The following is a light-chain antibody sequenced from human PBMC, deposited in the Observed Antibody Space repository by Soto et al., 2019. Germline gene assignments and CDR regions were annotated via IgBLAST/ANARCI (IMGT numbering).Light chain of an antibody. CDR2: DVS. CDR3: SSYTTSGSLV. Sequence: QSVLTQPASVSGSPGQSITISCTGTSSDVGGYNYVSWHQQHPGKAPKLMIYDVSNRPSGVSNRFSGSKSGNTASLTISGLQAEDEADYYCSSYTTSGSLVFGGGTQLTVL. V-gene: IGLV2-14*01. CDR1: SSDVGGYNY. J-gene: IGLJ2*01.